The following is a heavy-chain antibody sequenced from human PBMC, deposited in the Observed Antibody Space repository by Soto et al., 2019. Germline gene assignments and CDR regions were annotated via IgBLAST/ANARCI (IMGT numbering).Heavy chain of an antibody. D-gene: IGHD2-15*01. J-gene: IGHJ4*02. V-gene: IGHV3-23*01. CDR3: AKGDCSGGRCYRGFDY. CDR1: GFTFISYD. CDR2: VSASGSIT. Sequence: GGSLRLSCAASGFTFISYDMDWGLQAPGEGLEWVSGVSASGSITSYADSAKGRFTISRDNAKNTVFLQMTGLRAEDTAVYFCAKGDCSGGRCYRGFDYWGQGTLVTVSS.